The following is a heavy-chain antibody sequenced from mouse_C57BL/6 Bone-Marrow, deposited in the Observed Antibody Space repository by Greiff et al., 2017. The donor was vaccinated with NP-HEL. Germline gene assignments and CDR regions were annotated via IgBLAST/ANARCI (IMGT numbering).Heavy chain of an antibody. CDR1: GYSITSGYY. J-gene: IGHJ4*01. Sequence: VQLKESGPGLVKPSQSLSLTCSVTGYSITSGYYWNWIRQFPGNKLEWMGYISYDGSNNYNPSLKNRISITRDTSKNQFFLKLNSVTTEDTATYYCARDDYYGSSHYYAMDYWGQGTSVTVSS. V-gene: IGHV3-6*01. CDR2: ISYDGSN. D-gene: IGHD1-1*01. CDR3: ARDDYYGSSHYYAMDY.